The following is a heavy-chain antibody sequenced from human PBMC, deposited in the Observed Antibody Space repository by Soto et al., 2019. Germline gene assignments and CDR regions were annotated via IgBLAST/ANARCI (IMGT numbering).Heavy chain of an antibody. CDR2: ISYDGSNK. CDR3: ARDHIPHYYYYGMDV. V-gene: IGHV3-30-3*01. CDR1: GFTFSSYA. D-gene: IGHD2-21*01. Sequence: SLRLSCAASGFTFSSYAMHWVRQAPGKGLEWVAVISYDGSNKYYADSVKGRFTISRDNSKNTLYLQMNSLRAEDTAVFYCARDHIPHYYYYGMDVWGQGTTVTVSS. J-gene: IGHJ6*02.